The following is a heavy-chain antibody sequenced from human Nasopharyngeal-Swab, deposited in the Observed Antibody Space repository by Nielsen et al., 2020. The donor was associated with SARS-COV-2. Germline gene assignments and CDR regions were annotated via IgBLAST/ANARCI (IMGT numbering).Heavy chain of an antibody. D-gene: IGHD3-16*01. Sequence: SVNVPRKPSRGSLRRYSIIWVRQAPGQGVEWMGGVIPIFCTANYPQKFQGRVTITADESPSTAYMELSSLRSEDTAVYYCARDADLRFFGGFDIWGQGTMVTVSS. CDR3: ARDADLRFFGGFDI. CDR2: VIPIFCTA. V-gene: IGHV1-69*13. J-gene: IGHJ3*02. CDR1: RGSLRRYS.